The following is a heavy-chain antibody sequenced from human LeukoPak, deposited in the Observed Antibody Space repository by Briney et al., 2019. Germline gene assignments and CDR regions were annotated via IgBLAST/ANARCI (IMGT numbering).Heavy chain of an antibody. CDR1: GFTFNSYW. Sequence: GGSLRLSCAASGFTFNSYWMSWVRRAPGKGLEWVAKISQDGSEKNYVDSVKGRFTISRDNAKNSLDLQMNSLRVEDTAVYCCARGGWGPDYWGQGTLVIVSS. J-gene: IGHJ4*02. D-gene: IGHD6-19*01. V-gene: IGHV3-7*05. CDR3: ARGGWGPDY. CDR2: ISQDGSEK.